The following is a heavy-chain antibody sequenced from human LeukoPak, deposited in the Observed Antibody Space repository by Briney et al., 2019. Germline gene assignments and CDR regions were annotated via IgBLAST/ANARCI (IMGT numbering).Heavy chain of an antibody. D-gene: IGHD2-21*02. CDR1: GASISGSGYY. J-gene: IGHJ4*02. CDR3: ARGVVTAPQTFDY. V-gene: IGHV4-61*05. Sequence: SETLSLTCAVSGASISGSGYYWGWIRQPPGKGLEWIGDIYYSGSTNYNPSLKSRVTISVDTSENQFSLKLRSVTAADTAVYYCARGVVTAPQTFDYWGQGTLVTVSS. CDR2: IYYSGST.